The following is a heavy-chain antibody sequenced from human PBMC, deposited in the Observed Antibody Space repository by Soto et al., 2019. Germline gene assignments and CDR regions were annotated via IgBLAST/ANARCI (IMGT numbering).Heavy chain of an antibody. CDR1: GDSVSSNSAG. V-gene: IGHV6-1*01. D-gene: IGHD5-12*01. Sequence: QVQLQLSGPGLMEPSQTLSLTCAISGDSVSSNSAGWNWVRQTPSRGLEWLGRTYYKSKWFNNYAVAVESRLPINQDTSLIPFTLHPDSVTPEETAVYFCARGSWDDVSGHYYMDVWGKGTTVTVSS. CDR3: ARGSWDDVSGHYYMDV. J-gene: IGHJ6*03. CDR2: TYYKSKWFN.